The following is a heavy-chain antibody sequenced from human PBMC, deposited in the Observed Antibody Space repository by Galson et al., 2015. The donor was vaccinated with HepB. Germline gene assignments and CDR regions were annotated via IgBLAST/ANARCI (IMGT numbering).Heavy chain of an antibody. J-gene: IGHJ4*02. CDR1: GYTFTSYG. D-gene: IGHD3-10*01. V-gene: IGHV1-18*04. CDR3: ARGQYYYGSGSYYKGPTDY. Sequence: SVKVSCKASGYTFTSYGISWVRQAPGQGLEWMGWISAYNGNTNYAQKLQGRVTMTTDTSTSTAYMELRSLRSDDTAVYYCARGQYYYGSGSYYKGPTDYWGQGTLVTVSS. CDR2: ISAYNGNT.